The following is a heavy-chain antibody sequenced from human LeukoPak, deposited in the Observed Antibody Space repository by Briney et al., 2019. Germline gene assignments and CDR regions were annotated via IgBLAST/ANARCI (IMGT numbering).Heavy chain of an antibody. J-gene: IGHJ4*02. CDR1: GFTFSRYW. Sequence: GGSLRLSCAASGFTFSRYWMSWVRQAPGKGLEWVANIKEDRRQKYYVDSVKGRFTISRDNAKNSLYLQMNSLRAEDTAVYYCARDRWGYSYGGDWGQGTLVTVSS. D-gene: IGHD5-12*01. CDR2: IKEDRRQK. V-gene: IGHV3-7*01. CDR3: ARDRWGYSYGGD.